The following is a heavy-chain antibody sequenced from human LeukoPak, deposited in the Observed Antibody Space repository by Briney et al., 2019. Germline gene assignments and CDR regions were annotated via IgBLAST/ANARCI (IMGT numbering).Heavy chain of an antibody. CDR2: ISWNSGSI. Sequence: GGSLRLSCAASGFTFDDYAMHWVRQAPGKGLEWVSGISWNSGSIGYADSVKGRFTISRDNAKNSLYLQMNSLRAEDTALYYCAKVNVATTDYYYYYMDVWGKGTTVTVSS. CDR3: AKVNVATTDYYYYYMDV. D-gene: IGHD5-12*01. J-gene: IGHJ6*03. CDR1: GFTFDDYA. V-gene: IGHV3-9*01.